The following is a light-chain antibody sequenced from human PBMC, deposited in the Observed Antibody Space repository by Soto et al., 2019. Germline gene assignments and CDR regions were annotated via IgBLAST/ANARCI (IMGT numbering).Light chain of an antibody. Sequence: EIVLTQSPGTLSLSPGERATLSCRTSQTISSSYLAWYQQKPGQAPRLLIYGASSRATGIPDRFSGSGSGTDFTLTISRLEPEDFAVYYCQQYGSSPITFGQGTRLEIK. CDR2: GAS. J-gene: IGKJ5*01. V-gene: IGKV3-20*01. CDR1: QTISSSY. CDR3: QQYGSSPIT.